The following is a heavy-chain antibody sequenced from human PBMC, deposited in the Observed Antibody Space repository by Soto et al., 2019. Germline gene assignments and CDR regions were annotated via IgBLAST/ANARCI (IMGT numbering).Heavy chain of an antibody. CDR2: IIPIFGTA. J-gene: IGHJ6*02. CDR3: ARDSTDCSSTSCRRAYYYYYGMDV. V-gene: IGHV1-69*13. CDR1: GGTFSSYA. D-gene: IGHD2-2*01. Sequence: ASVKVSCKASGGTFSSYAISWVRQAPGQGLEWMGGIIPIFGTANYAQKFQGRVTITADESTSTAYMELSSLRSEDTAVYYCARDSTDCSSTSCRRAYYYYYGMDVWGQGTTVTVSS.